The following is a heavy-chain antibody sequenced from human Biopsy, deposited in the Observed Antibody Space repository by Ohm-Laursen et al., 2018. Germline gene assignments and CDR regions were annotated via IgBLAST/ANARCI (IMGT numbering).Heavy chain of an antibody. CDR2: ICWYSGSI. CDR1: GFTFPDYA. D-gene: IGHD3-10*01. J-gene: IGHJ2*01. Sequence: SLRLSCAASGFTFPDYAMHWLRQVPGKGLEWVSGICWYSGSIGYAHSVKGRFTVSRDDAKNSLYLHMNILRVDDTAFYYCANSGGSGSYSHLWGRGTLVTVSS. CDR3: ANSGGSGSYSHL. V-gene: IGHV3-9*01.